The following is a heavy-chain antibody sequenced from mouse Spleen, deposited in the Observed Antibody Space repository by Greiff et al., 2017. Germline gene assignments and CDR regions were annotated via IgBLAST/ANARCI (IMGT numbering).Heavy chain of an antibody. CDR1: GYTFTSYW. D-gene: IGHD1-1*01. CDR3: ARWGYGSSFYAMDY. CDR2: IDPNSGGT. Sequence: QVQLKQPGAELVKPGASVKLSCKASGYTFTSYWMHWVKQRPGRGLEWIGRIDPNSGGTKYNEKFKSKATLTVDKPSSTAYMQLSSLTSEDSAVYYCARWGYGSSFYAMDYWGQGTSVTVSS. V-gene: IGHV1-72*01. J-gene: IGHJ4*01.